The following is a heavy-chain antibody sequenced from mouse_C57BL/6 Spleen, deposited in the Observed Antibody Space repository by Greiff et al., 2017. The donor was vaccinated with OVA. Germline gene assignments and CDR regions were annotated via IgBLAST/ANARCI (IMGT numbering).Heavy chain of an antibody. V-gene: IGHV2-6*03. CDR3: ARSPFITTVDYYAMDY. D-gene: IGHD1-1*01. Sequence: QVQLKESGPGLVAPSQSLSITCTVSGFSLTSYGVHWVRQPPGKGLEWLVVIWSDGSTTYNSALKSRLSISKDNSKSQVFLKMNSLQTDDTAMYYCARSPFITTVDYYAMDYWGQGTSVTVSS. J-gene: IGHJ4*01. CDR1: GFSLTSYG. CDR2: IWSDGST.